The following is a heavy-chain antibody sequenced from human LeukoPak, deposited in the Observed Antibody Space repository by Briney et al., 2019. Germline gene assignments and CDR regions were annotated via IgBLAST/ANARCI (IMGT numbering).Heavy chain of an antibody. V-gene: IGHV3-23*01. D-gene: IGHD3-9*01. CDR2: VSGRDTST. Sequence: PGASLRLYCAASGFTFSNYAMSWVRQAPGKGLEWVSAVSGRDTSTYYTDSVKGRFTISRDNSKNTLYLQMNSLSAEDTAIYYCAKWGDYDVLTGYYDSDYWGQGTLVTVSS. J-gene: IGHJ4*02. CDR1: GFTFSNYA. CDR3: AKWGDYDVLTGYYDSDY.